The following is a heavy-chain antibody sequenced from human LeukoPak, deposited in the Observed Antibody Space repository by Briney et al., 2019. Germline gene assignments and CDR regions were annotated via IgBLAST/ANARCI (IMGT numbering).Heavy chain of an antibody. V-gene: IGHV4-39*01. J-gene: IGHJ4*02. D-gene: IGHD3-10*01. CDR3: AIRYYYGSGSYDY. CDR1: GXSISSSSYY. Sequence: SETLSLTCTVSGXSISSSSYYWGWIRQPPGKGLEWIGNIYYSGSTYYNPSLKSRVTISVDTSKNQFSLKLSSVTAADTAVFYCAIRYYYGSGSYDYWGQGTLVTVSS. CDR2: IYYSGST.